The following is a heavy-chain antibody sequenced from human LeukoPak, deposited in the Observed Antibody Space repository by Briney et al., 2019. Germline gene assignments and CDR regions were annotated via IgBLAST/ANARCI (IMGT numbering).Heavy chain of an antibody. Sequence: SETLSLTCAVYGGSFSGYYWSWIRQPPGKGLEWIGEINHSGSTNYNPSLKSRVTISVDTSKNQFSLKLSSVTAADTAVYYCARGYYYGSGGYEDYWGQGTLVTVPS. J-gene: IGHJ4*02. CDR2: INHSGST. V-gene: IGHV4-34*01. D-gene: IGHD3-10*01. CDR1: GGSFSGYY. CDR3: ARGYYYGSGGYEDY.